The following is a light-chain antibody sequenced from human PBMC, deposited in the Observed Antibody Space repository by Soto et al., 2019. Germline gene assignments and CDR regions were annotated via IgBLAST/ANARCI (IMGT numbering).Light chain of an antibody. V-gene: IGKV3-11*01. J-gene: IGKJ4*01. Sequence: IVLTQSPATLSLSAGERATLSCRARQTVSTHLSWYQHKPGQAPRLLIYGASNRATGIPARFSGSGSGTDFTLTISSLEPEDSAVYYCQQRHNWLTFGGGTKVEIK. CDR1: QTVSTH. CDR3: QQRHNWLT. CDR2: GAS.